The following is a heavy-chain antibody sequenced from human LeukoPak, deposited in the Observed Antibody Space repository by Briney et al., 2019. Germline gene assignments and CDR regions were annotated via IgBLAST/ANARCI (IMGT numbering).Heavy chain of an antibody. V-gene: IGHV1-69*01. Sequence: GSSVKVSRKASGGTFSSYAIGWVRQAPGQGLEWMGGIIPIFGTANYAQKFQGRVTITADESTSTAYMELSSLRSEDTAVYYCARMNYPYNWNDGEPDFDYWGQGTLVTVSS. CDR3: ARMNYPYNWNDGEPDFDY. CDR1: GGTFSSYA. J-gene: IGHJ4*02. CDR2: IIPIFGTA. D-gene: IGHD1-1*01.